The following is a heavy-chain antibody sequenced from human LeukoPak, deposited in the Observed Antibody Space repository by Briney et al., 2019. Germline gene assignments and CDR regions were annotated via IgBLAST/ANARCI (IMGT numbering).Heavy chain of an antibody. D-gene: IGHD5-12*01. CDR1: GFTVSSNY. Sequence: GGSLRLSCAASGFTVSSNYMSWVRQAPGKGLEWVSGISGGGGSTYYADSVKGRFTISRDNSKNTLDLQMNSLRAEDTAVYYCAKEGYSDWGQGTLVTVSS. CDR2: ISGGGGST. V-gene: IGHV3-23*01. J-gene: IGHJ4*02. CDR3: AKEGYSD.